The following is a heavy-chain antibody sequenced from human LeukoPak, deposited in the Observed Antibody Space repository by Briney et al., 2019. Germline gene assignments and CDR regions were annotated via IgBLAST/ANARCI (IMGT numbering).Heavy chain of an antibody. CDR3: ARVLNTWELLRSNWFDP. CDR2: IYHSGST. D-gene: IGHD1-26*01. V-gene: IGHV4-4*02. Sequence: PSGTLSLTCAVSGGSISSSNWWSWVRQPPGKGLEWIGEIYHSGSTNYNPSLKSRVTISVDKSKNQFSLKLSSVTAADTAVYYCARVLNTWELLRSNWFDPWGQGTLVTVSS. CDR1: GGSISSSNW. J-gene: IGHJ5*02.